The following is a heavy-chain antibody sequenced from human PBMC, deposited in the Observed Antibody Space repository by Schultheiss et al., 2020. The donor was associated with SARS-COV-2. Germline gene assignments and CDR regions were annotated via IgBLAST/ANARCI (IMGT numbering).Heavy chain of an antibody. CDR1: GYTFTSYY. Sequence: KISCKGSGYTFTSYYMHWVRQAPGQGLEWMGGIIPIFGTANYAQKFQGRVTITADESTSTAYMELSSLRSEDTAVYYCASRGSYGQYWFDPWGQGTLVTVSS. J-gene: IGHJ5*02. CDR2: IIPIFGTA. D-gene: IGHD1-26*01. V-gene: IGHV1-69*01. CDR3: ASRGSYGQYWFDP.